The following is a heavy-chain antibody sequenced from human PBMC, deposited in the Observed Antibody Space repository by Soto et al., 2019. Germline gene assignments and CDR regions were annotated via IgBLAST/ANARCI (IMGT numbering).Heavy chain of an antibody. CDR2: ISPKGGVT. Sequence: QVQLEQSGTEVKKPGASVKVSCKASGYTFTDHYVQWVRQAPGQGLEWMGWISPKGGVTNYAQKFRGRVTMTRDTSIGTAYMDLSRLRSDDTSVYYCAKGNSGSYLDAFDIWGQGTMVTVSS. D-gene: IGHD1-26*01. CDR1: GYTFTDHY. V-gene: IGHV1-2*02. J-gene: IGHJ3*02. CDR3: AKGNSGSYLDAFDI.